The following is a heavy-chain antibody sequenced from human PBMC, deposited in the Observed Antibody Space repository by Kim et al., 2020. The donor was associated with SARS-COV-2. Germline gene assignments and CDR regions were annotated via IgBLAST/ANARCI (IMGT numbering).Heavy chain of an antibody. Sequence: ASVKVSCKASGYTFHNNSMHWVRQAPGQSLEWMGWIDADSGDTKYSQMFQGRVTITRDTSASTVYMELSGLRSEDTAVYYCARCGPRVGTLFYYYYYYGMDVWGQGPTVIVSS. J-gene: IGHJ6*02. D-gene: IGHD3-3*01. CDR3: ARCGPRVGTLFYYYYYYGMDV. CDR2: IDADSGDT. V-gene: IGHV1-3*01. CDR1: GYTFHNNS.